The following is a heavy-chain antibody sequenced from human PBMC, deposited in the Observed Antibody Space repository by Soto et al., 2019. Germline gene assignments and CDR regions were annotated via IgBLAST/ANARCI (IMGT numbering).Heavy chain of an antibody. CDR2: IYPGDSDT. D-gene: IGHD4-17*01. CDR3: ATGSRTHDYGDYVGAYYYDYGMDV. Sequence: GESLKISCKGSGYSFTSYWIGWVRQMPGKGLEWMGIIYPGDSDTRYSPSFQGQVTISADKSISTAYLQWSSLKASDTAMYYCATGSRTHDYGDYVGAYYYDYGMDVWGQGTTVTVSS. V-gene: IGHV5-51*01. CDR1: GYSFTSYW. J-gene: IGHJ6*02.